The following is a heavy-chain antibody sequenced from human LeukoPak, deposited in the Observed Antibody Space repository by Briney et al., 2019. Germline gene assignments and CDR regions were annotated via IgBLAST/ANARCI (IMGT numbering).Heavy chain of an antibody. J-gene: IGHJ4*02. D-gene: IGHD4-17*01. CDR3: ARAYGDYAHCDY. CDR2: IYYSGST. V-gene: IGHV4-59*01. CDR1: GGSISSYY. Sequence: SETLSLTCTVSGGSISSYYWSWIRQPPGKGLEWIGYIYYSGSTNYNPSLKSRGTISVDTSKNQFSLKLSSVTAADTAVYHCARAYGDYAHCDYWGQGTLVTVSS.